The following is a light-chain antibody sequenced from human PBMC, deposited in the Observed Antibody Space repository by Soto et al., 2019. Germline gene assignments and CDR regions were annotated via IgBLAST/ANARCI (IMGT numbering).Light chain of an antibody. CDR2: AAS. Sequence: AIRMTQSPSSFSASAGDRVTITCRASQGISSYLAWYQQKPGKAPKLLIYAASTLQSGVPSRFSGSGSGTDFTLTISCLQSEDFATHYCQQYNSYPPTFGQGTKVEIK. CDR1: QGISSY. V-gene: IGKV1-8*01. J-gene: IGKJ1*01. CDR3: QQYNSYPPT.